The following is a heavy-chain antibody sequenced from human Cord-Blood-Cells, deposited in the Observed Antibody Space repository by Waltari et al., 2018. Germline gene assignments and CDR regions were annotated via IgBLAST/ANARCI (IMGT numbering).Heavy chain of an antibody. CDR1: GYTFTSYD. CDR2: MNHNSGNT. V-gene: IGHV1-8*03. CDR3: AGRGWDYDFWSGYYRDAFDI. Sequence: QVQLVQSGAEVKKPGASVKVSCKASGYTFTSYDINWVRQATGQGLEWMGWMNHNSGNTGYAQRFQGSVTITRNTSRSTAYMELSSLRSEDTAVYYCAGRGWDYDFWSGYYRDAFDIWGQGTMVTVSS. D-gene: IGHD3-3*01. J-gene: IGHJ3*02.